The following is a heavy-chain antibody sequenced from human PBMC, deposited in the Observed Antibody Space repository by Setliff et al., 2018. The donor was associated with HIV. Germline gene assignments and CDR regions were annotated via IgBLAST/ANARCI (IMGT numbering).Heavy chain of an antibody. CDR2: VYYSGST. CDR1: GGSISSSSYY. J-gene: IGHJ4*02. D-gene: IGHD6-13*01. Sequence: PSETLSLTCIVSGGSISSSSYYWGWIRQPPGKGLEWIGTVYYSGSTYYNPSLKSRVTISVDTSENQFSLKLSSVTPADTAVYYCARDGYSSSWYVISGSFDYWGQGILVTSPQ. CDR3: ARDGYSSSWYVISGSFDY. V-gene: IGHV4-39*07.